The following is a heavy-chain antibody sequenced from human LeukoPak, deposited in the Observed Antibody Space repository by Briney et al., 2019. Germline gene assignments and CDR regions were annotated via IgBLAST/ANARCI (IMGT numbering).Heavy chain of an antibody. CDR3: ARNQYCSSTSCYSHYFDY. V-gene: IGHV4-59*08. Sequence: SETLSLTCTVSGTSITRTYWSWIRQPPGKGLEWIGYIYYSGSTNYNPSLKSRVTISVDTSKNQFSLKLSSVTAADTAVYYCARNQYCSSTSCYSHYFDYWGQGTLVTVSS. J-gene: IGHJ4*02. CDR2: IYYSGST. CDR1: GTSITRTY. D-gene: IGHD2-2*01.